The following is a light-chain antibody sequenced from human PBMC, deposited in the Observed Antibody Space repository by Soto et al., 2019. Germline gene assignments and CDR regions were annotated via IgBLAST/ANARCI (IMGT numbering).Light chain of an antibody. V-gene: IGLV2-14*01. Sequence: HSALTQPASVSGSPGQSITISCTGTSSDVGGYNYVSWYQQHPGKAPKLMIYEVSNRPSGVSNRFSRSKSGNTASLTISGLQAEDEADYYCSSYTSSSTPYVFGTGTKVTVL. CDR3: SSYTSSSTPYV. CDR1: SSDVGGYNY. CDR2: EVS. J-gene: IGLJ1*01.